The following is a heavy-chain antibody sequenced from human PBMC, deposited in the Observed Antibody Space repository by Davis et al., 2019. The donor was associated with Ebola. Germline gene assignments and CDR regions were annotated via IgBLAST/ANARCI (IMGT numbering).Heavy chain of an antibody. D-gene: IGHD5-12*01. CDR3: ARDLYSGYDSDLYYYYYGMDV. Sequence: GGSLRPSCAASGFTFSSYPMHWVRQAPGKGLEWVAVISYDGSNKYYADSVKGRFTISRDNSKNTLYLQMNSLRAEDTAVYYCARDLYSGYDSDLYYYYYGMDVWGKGTTVTVSS. J-gene: IGHJ6*04. CDR2: ISYDGSNK. CDR1: GFTFSSYP. V-gene: IGHV3-30-3*01.